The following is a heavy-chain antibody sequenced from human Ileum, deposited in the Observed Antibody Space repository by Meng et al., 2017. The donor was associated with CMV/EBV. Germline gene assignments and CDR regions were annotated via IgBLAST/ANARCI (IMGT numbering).Heavy chain of an antibody. CDR2: INPNSGGT. D-gene: IGHD1-26*01. J-gene: IGHJ4*02. CDR3: ARCRIGWELNENFDY. Sequence: ASVKVSCKASGYTFTGYYMHWVRQAPGQGLEWMGWINPNSGGTNYAQKFQGRVTMTRDTSISTAYMELSRLRSDDTAVYYCARCRIGWELNENFDYWGQGTLVTVSS. V-gene: IGHV1-2*02. CDR1: GYTFTGYY.